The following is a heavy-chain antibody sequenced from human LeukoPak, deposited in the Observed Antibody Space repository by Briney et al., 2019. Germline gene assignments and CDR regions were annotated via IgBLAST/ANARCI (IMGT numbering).Heavy chain of an antibody. CDR2: IYPGDSDT. J-gene: IGHJ4*02. CDR3: ARHVGSTTQFDY. CDR1: GYSFTSYW. V-gene: IGHV5-51*01. D-gene: IGHD6-13*01. Sequence: GESLKISCQGSGYSFTSYWIAWVRQMPGKGLEWMGIIYPGDSDTKYSPSFQGQVTIAADKSTSTAYLQWSSLKASDTAMYYCARHVGSTTQFDYWGQGTLVTVSS.